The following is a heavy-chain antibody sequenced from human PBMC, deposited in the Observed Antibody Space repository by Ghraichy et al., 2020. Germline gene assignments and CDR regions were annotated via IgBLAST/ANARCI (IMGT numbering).Heavy chain of an antibody. J-gene: IGHJ3*02. CDR3: ARESRDIHYDGHAHDAFDI. Sequence: GGSLRLSCAASGFTFSDYYMSWIRQAPGKGLEWVSYISSSSYTNYADSVKGRFTISRDNAKNSLYLQMNSLRAEDTAVYYCARESRDIHYDGHAHDAFDIWGQGTMVTVSS. D-gene: IGHD3-3*01. CDR1: GFTFSDYY. CDR2: ISSSSYT. V-gene: IGHV3-11*06.